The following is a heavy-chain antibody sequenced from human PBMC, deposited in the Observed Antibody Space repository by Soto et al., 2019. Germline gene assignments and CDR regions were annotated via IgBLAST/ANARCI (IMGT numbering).Heavy chain of an antibody. V-gene: IGHV4-61*01. CDR3: AGEALYNWNFYHFAS. Sequence: PSETLSLTCTVSGGSVSSGSYYWSWIRQPPGKGLEWVGYIYNSGSTNYNPSLKSRVTMSVDTSKNQFSLRLRSVTSADTAVYYCAGEALYNWNFYHFASWGPGTLVTVSS. CDR2: IYNSGST. CDR1: GGSVSSGSYY. J-gene: IGHJ4*02. D-gene: IGHD1-7*01.